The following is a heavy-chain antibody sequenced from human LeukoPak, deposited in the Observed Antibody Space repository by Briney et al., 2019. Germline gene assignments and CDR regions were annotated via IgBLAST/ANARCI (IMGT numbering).Heavy chain of an antibody. CDR2: INHSGST. V-gene: IGHV4-34*01. Sequence: SETLSLTCAVYGGSFSGYYWSWIRQPPGKGLEWIGEINHSGSTNYNPSLNSRVTISVDTSKNQFSLKLSSVTAADTAVYYCARGARGWYLRYWGQGTLVTVSS. J-gene: IGHJ4*02. CDR3: ARGARGWYLRY. D-gene: IGHD6-19*01. CDR1: GGSFSGYY.